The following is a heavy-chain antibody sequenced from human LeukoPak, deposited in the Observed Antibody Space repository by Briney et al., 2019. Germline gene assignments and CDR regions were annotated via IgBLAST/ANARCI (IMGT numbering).Heavy chain of an antibody. V-gene: IGHV1-69*13. CDR3: ARETTLYCSSTSCVDAFDI. D-gene: IGHD2-2*01. CDR2: IIPIFGTA. Sequence: ASVKVSCKASGGTFSSYAISWVRQAPGQGLEWMGGIIPIFGTANYAQKFQGRVTITADESTSTAYMELSSLRSEDTAVYYCARETTLYCSSTSCVDAFDIWGQETMVTVSS. J-gene: IGHJ3*02. CDR1: GGTFSSYA.